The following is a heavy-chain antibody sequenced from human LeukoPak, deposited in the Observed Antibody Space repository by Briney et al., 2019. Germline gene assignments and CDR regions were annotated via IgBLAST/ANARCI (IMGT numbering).Heavy chain of an antibody. V-gene: IGHV3-21*01. J-gene: IGHJ4*02. CDR2: IISSSMYI. CDR1: GFTFSSYS. Sequence: GGSLRLSCAGSGFTFSSYSMKWIRQAPGKGLEWVSSIISSSMYIYYADSVKGRFTISRDNAKKSLYLQMNSLRAEDTAVYYCARDCSGGSCYPRQFYFDYWGQGTLVTVSS. CDR3: ARDCSGGSCYPRQFYFDY. D-gene: IGHD2-15*01.